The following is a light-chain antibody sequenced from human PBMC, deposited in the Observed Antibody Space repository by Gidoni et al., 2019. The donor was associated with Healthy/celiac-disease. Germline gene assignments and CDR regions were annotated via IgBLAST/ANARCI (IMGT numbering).Light chain of an antibody. Sequence: NFMLTQPHSVSESPGKTVTISCTRSSASIASNYVQWYQQRPGSAPTTVIYEDNQRPSGVPDRFSGSIDSSSNSASLTISGLKTEDEADYYCQSYDSSLRVFGGGTKLTVL. CDR1: SASIASNY. CDR3: QSYDSSLRV. V-gene: IGLV6-57*04. CDR2: EDN. J-gene: IGLJ3*02.